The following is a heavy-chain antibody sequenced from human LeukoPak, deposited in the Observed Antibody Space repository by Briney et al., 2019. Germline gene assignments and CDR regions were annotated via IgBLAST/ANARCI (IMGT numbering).Heavy chain of an antibody. CDR1: GGSISSYY. CDR2: IYYSGST. Sequence: PSETLSLTCTVSGGSISSYYWSWIRQPPGKGLEWIGYIYYSGSTNYNPSLKSRVTISVDTSKNQFSLKLSSVTAADTAVYYCARGIVGADFFDYWGQGTLVTVSS. J-gene: IGHJ4*02. V-gene: IGHV4-59*01. D-gene: IGHD1-26*01. CDR3: ARGIVGADFFDY.